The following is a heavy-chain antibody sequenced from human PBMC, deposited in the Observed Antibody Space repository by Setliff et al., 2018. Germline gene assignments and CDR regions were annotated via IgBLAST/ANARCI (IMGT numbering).Heavy chain of an antibody. CDR3: ASPRRDDLDSPFDAFDI. Sequence: LSLTCGVSGISISSGHYWGWIRQPPGKGLEWIATIYHKGRTYYNPSLDSRVTISLDTSKNHFSLRLSSATAADTAVYYCASPRRDDLDSPFDAFDIWGQGTKVTVSS. D-gene: IGHD3-3*01. CDR2: IYHKGRT. J-gene: IGHJ3*02. V-gene: IGHV4-38-2*01. CDR1: GISISSGHY.